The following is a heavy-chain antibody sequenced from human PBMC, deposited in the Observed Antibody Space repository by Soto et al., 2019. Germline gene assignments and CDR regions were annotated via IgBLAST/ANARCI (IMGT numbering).Heavy chain of an antibody. Sequence: PSETLSLTCAVYGGSFSGYYWSWIRQPPGKGLEWIGEINHSGSTNYSPSLKSRVTISVDTSKNQFSLKLSSVTAADTAVYYCAGLGYCSSTSCPREYNWFDPWGQGTLVTVSS. CDR3: AGLGYCSSTSCPREYNWFDP. CDR1: GGSFSGYY. D-gene: IGHD2-2*01. CDR2: INHSGST. V-gene: IGHV4-34*01. J-gene: IGHJ5*02.